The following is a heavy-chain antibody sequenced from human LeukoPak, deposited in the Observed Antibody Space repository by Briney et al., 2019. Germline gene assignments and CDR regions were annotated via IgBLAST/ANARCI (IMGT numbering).Heavy chain of an antibody. CDR1: GGTFSSYA. CDR3: ARTISIAARVDY. D-gene: IGHD6-6*01. J-gene: IGHJ4*02. V-gene: IGHV1-69*04. CDR2: IIPILGIA. Sequence: ASVKVSCKASGGTFSSYAISWVRQAPGQGLEWMGRIIPILGIANYAQKFQGRVTITADKSTSTAYMELSSLRSEDTAVYYCARTISIAARVDYWGQGTLVTVSS.